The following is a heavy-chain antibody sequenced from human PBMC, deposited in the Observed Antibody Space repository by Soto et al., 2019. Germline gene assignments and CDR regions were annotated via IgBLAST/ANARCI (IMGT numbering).Heavy chain of an antibody. CDR2: ISSSGTTI. CDR3: ARDHYSGYYYLDY. Sequence: GGSLRLSCAASGFTVSDYYMSWIRQAPGKGLEWVSYISSSGTTIYYADSVKGRFTISKDNAKNSLYLQMNSLGAEDTAVYYCARDHYSGYYYLDYWGQGTLVTVSS. V-gene: IGHV3-11*01. D-gene: IGHD3-22*01. CDR1: GFTVSDYY. J-gene: IGHJ4*02.